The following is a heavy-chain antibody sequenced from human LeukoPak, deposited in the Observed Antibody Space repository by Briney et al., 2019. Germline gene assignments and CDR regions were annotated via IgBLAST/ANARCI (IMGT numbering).Heavy chain of an antibody. CDR1: GGSFSGYY. J-gene: IGHJ3*02. Sequence: ETLSLTCAVYGGSFSGYYWSWVRQAPGKGLEWVSSMSGSGGRTYYADSVKGRFTISRDNSKKTLYLQMNSLRVEDTAVYYCAKDQRITIFGVVGAFDIWGQGTTVTVSS. V-gene: IGHV3-23*01. CDR2: MSGSGGRT. D-gene: IGHD3-3*01. CDR3: AKDQRITIFGVVGAFDI.